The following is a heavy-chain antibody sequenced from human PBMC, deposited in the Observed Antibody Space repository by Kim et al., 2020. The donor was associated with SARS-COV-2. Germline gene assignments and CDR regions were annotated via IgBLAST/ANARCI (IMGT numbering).Heavy chain of an antibody. CDR3: ARLRTAMAARYFDY. J-gene: IGHJ4*02. V-gene: IGHV4-59*01. D-gene: IGHD5-18*01. CDR2: IYYSGST. CDR1: GGSISSYY. Sequence: SETLSLTCTVSGGSISSYYWSWIRQPPGKGLEWIGYIYYSGSTNYNPSLKSRVTISVDTSKNQFSLKLSSVTAADTAVYYCARLRTAMAARYFDYWGQGTLVTVSS.